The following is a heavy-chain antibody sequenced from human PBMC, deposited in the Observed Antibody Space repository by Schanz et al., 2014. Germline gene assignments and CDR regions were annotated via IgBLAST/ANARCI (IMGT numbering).Heavy chain of an antibody. D-gene: IGHD3-16*01. Sequence: EVYLVESGGGLVQPGGSLRLSCAASGFTFFTYNMNWVRQAPGRGLEWISYISFSGNTIYYADSVKGRFTISRDNSKNTLYLQMSSLKTEDTAVYYCVRLDVHDYWGQGTLVTVSA. V-gene: IGHV3-48*01. CDR1: GFTFFTYN. CDR2: ISFSGNTI. J-gene: IGHJ4*02. CDR3: VRLDVHDY.